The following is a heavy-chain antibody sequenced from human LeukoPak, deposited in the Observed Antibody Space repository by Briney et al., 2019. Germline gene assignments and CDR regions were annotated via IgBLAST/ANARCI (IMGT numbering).Heavy chain of an antibody. Sequence: GGSLRLSCAASGFTFSSYSMNWVRQAPGKGLEWVSSISSSSTYIYYADSVKGRFTISRDNAKNSLYLQMNSLRAEDMAVYYCARDSLYYFNYWGQGTLVTVSS. CDR3: ARDSLYYFNY. V-gene: IGHV3-21*01. CDR1: GFTFSSYS. J-gene: IGHJ4*02. D-gene: IGHD3-10*01. CDR2: ISSSSTYI.